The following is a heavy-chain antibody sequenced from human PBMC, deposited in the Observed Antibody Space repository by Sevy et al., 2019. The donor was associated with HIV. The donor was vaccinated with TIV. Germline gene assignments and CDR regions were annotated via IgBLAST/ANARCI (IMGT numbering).Heavy chain of an antibody. CDR3: ARGQWLVHDY. J-gene: IGHJ4*02. Sequence: SETLSLTCTVSGGSISSSSYYWGWIRQPLGKGLEWIGSIYYSGSTYYNPSLKSRVTISVDTSKNQFSLKLSSVTAADTAVYYCARGQWLVHDYWGQRTLVTVSS. CDR1: GGSISSSSYY. CDR2: IYYSGST. D-gene: IGHD6-19*01. V-gene: IGHV4-39*01.